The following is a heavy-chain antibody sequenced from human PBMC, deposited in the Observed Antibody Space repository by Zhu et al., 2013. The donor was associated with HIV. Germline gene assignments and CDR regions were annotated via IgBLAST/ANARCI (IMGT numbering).Heavy chain of an antibody. CDR3: ARSPPGYSGYDWVSPTYYYYGMDV. D-gene: IGHD5-12*01. Sequence: QVQLVQSGAEVKKPGSSVKVSCKASGGTFSSYAISWVRQAPGQGLEWMGGIIPIFGTANYAQKFQGRVTITADESTSTAYMELSSLRSEDTAVYYCARSPPGYSGYDWVSPTYYYYGMDVWGQGTTVTVSS. J-gene: IGHJ6*02. CDR2: IIPIFGTA. V-gene: IGHV1-69*01. CDR1: GGTFSSYA.